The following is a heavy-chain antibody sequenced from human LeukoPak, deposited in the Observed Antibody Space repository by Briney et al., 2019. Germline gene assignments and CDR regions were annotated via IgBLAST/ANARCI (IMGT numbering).Heavy chain of an antibody. J-gene: IGHJ4*02. CDR1: TFTFSTYW. Sequence: PGGSLRLSCEASTFTFSTYWMHWVRQAPGKGLVWVSYINGDGSTTNYADSVKGRPTISRDNAKNTLYLQMNSLRAEDTAVYYCATGSGSYYDSWGLGTLVTVSS. CDR2: INGDGSTT. CDR3: ATGSGSYYDS. D-gene: IGHD3-10*01. V-gene: IGHV3-74*01.